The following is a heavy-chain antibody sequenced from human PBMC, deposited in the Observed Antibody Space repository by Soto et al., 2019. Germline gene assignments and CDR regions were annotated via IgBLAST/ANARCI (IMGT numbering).Heavy chain of an antibody. CDR1: GYSFTSYW. V-gene: IGHV5-10-1*01. J-gene: IGHJ6*02. CDR3: ARQRGAARYYGMDV. Sequence: VESLKISCNGSGYSFTSYWISWVRQMPWKGLEWMGRIDPSDSYTNYSPSFQGHVTISADKSISTAYLQWSSLKAPDTAMYYCARQRGAARYYGMDVWGQGTRVTVSS. CDR2: IDPSDSYT. D-gene: IGHD6-6*01.